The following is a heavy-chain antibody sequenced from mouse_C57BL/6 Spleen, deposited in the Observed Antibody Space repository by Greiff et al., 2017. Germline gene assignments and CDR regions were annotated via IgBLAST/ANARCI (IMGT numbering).Heavy chain of an antibody. CDR3: ARGVDYYGSRDWYFDV. V-gene: IGHV1-55*01. D-gene: IGHD1-1*01. CDR1: GYTFTSYW. CDR2: IYPGCGST. J-gene: IGHJ1*03. Sequence: VQLQQPGAELVKPGASVKMSCKASGYTFTSYWITWVKQRPGQGLEWIGDIYPGCGSTNYNEKFKSKATLTVDTSSSTAYMQLSSLTSEDSAVYYCARGVDYYGSRDWYFDVWGTGTTVTVSS.